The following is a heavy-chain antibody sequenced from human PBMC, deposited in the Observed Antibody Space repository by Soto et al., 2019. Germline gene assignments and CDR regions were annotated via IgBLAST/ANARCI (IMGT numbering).Heavy chain of an antibody. Sequence: SETLSLTCAVYGGSFSGDYWSWIRQPPGKGLEWIGEINHSGSTNYNPSLKSRVTISVDTSKNQFSLKLSSVTAADTAVYYCARGRGYCSSTSCYLFLDYWGQGTLITVSS. CDR1: GGSFSGDY. J-gene: IGHJ4*02. D-gene: IGHD2-2*01. CDR2: INHSGST. CDR3: ARGRGYCSSTSCYLFLDY. V-gene: IGHV4-34*01.